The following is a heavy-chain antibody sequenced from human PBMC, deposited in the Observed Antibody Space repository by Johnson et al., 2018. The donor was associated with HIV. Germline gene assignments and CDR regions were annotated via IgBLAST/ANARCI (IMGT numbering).Heavy chain of an antibody. J-gene: IGHJ3*02. D-gene: IGHD5-24*01. CDR2: ISYDGSNK. V-gene: IGHV3-30*04. CDR3: ALRDGYNYELDPVRHFDI. Sequence: QVQLVESGGGVVQPGRSLRLSCAASGFTFSNYAMHWVRQAPGKGLEWVAVISYDGSNKYCADSVKGRFTISRDNSKNTLYLQMNSLRAEDTAVYYCALRDGYNYELDPVRHFDIWGQGTMVTVSS. CDR1: GFTFSNYA.